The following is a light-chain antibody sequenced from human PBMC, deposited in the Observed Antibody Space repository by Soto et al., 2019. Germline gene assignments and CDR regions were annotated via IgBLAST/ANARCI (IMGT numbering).Light chain of an antibody. CDR1: QTFSGW. CDR2: KAS. Sequence: DIQMTQSPSTLSASVGDRVTITCRASQTFSGWLAWYQQRPGKAPKLLIYKASTLDSGVPSRFRGSGSGTEFTLTISGLQPDGVATYYCQQYDSFPLTFGGGTKVEIK. CDR3: QQYDSFPLT. V-gene: IGKV1-5*03. J-gene: IGKJ4*01.